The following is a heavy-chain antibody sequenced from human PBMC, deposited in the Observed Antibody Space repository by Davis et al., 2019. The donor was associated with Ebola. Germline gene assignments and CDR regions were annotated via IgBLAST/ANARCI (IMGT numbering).Heavy chain of an antibody. J-gene: IGHJ5*02. D-gene: IGHD3-9*01. CDR1: GFTSTNNW. CDR2: INSDGTKT. V-gene: IGHV3-74*01. Sequence: GGSLRLSCAASGFTSTNNWIHWVRQAPGKGLVWVSRINSDGTKTGYADSVRGRFTISRDNAKNTLYLQMNSLRAEDTAVYYCTRDFDWHDGSWGQGTLVTVSS. CDR3: TRDFDWHDGS.